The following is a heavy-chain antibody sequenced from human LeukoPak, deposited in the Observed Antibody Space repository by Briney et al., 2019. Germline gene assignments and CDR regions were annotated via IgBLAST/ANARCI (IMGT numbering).Heavy chain of an antibody. CDR1: GYTSTDYY. D-gene: IGHD6-13*01. CDR2: INPKSGGT. CDR3: VRDAIAAAGTGG. V-gene: IGHV1-2*02. J-gene: IGHJ4*02. Sequence: ASVKVSCKASGYTSTDYYMHWVRQAPGQGREWMGWINPKSGGTNYAQNFQGRVTMTRDTSISTAYMELSGPRSDDRAVYYCVRDAIAAAGTGGWGQGTLVTVSS.